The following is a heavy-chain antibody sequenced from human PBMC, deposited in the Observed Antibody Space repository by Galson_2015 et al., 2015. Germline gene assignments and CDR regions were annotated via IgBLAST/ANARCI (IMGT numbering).Heavy chain of an antibody. CDR2: IHLGDSDT. V-gene: IGHV5-51*01. CDR1: GYNFTNYW. D-gene: IGHD1-1*01. J-gene: IGHJ4*02. Sequence: SGAEVKKPGQSLKISCKGSGYNFTNYWIDWVRQMPGKGLEWMGIIHLGDSDTRYSPSFHGQVTISADKSINTAYLQWSSLKASDTAIYYCARQRDWSLDFWGQGTLVTVSS. CDR3: ARQRDWSLDF.